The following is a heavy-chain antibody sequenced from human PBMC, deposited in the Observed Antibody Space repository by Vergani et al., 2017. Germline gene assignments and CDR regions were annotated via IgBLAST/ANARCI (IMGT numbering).Heavy chain of an antibody. J-gene: IGHJ6*03. CDR1: GGTFSSYA. CDR3: ARGIAVAGTAYYYYMDV. V-gene: IGHV1-69*01. Sequence: QVQLVQSGAEVKKPGSSVKVSCKASGGTFSSYAISWVRQAPGQGLEWMGGIIPIFGTANYAQKSQGRVTITADESTSTAYMELSSLRSEDTAVYYCARGIAVAGTAYYYYMDVWGKGTTVTVSS. D-gene: IGHD6-19*01. CDR2: IIPIFGTA.